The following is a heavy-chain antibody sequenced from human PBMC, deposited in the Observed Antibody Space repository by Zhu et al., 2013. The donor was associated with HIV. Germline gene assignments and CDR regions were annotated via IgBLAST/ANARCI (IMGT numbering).Heavy chain of an antibody. J-gene: IGHJ4*02. V-gene: IGHV1-69*06. CDR3: ARDGYRGYYDKSAYYPYYFDS. CDR2: IIPISAST. D-gene: IGHD3-22*01. Sequence: QGQLVQSGAEVKKPGSSVKVSCKASGGTFSNYAITWVRQAPGQGLEWMGGIIPISASTNYALKFQGRVTITADRSTSTAHMELSSLRSDDTAVYYCARDGYRGYYDKSAYYPYYFDSWGQGTLVTVSS. CDR1: GGTFSNYA.